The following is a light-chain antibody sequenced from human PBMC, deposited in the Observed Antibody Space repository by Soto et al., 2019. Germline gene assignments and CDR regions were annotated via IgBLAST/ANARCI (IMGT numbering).Light chain of an antibody. CDR3: QHYGAAPIT. Sequence: EIVLTQSPGSLSLSPGDRATLSCRASQSVGGNVAWYQQIPGQPPKLLIFGASSRAIGIADKFSGSGSGTDFTLTISRLEPEDFALYYCQHYGAAPITFGQGTRLEIK. J-gene: IGKJ5*01. V-gene: IGKV3-20*01. CDR1: QSVGGN. CDR2: GAS.